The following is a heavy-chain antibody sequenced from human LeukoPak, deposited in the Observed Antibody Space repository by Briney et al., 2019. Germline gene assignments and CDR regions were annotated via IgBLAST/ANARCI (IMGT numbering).Heavy chain of an antibody. CDR1: GFTFSSYS. Sequence: EGSLRLSCAASGFTFSSYSMNWVRQAPGKGLEWVSSISSSSSYIYYADSVKGRFTISRDNAKNSLYLQMNSLRAEDTAVYYCARGIAVAGAFDIWGQGTMVTVSS. V-gene: IGHV3-21*01. D-gene: IGHD6-19*01. CDR2: ISSSSSYI. CDR3: ARGIAVAGAFDI. J-gene: IGHJ3*02.